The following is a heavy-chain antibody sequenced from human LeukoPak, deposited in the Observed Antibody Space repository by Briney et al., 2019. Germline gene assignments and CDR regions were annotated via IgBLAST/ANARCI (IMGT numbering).Heavy chain of an antibody. J-gene: IGHJ5*02. Sequence: SETLSLTCTVSGGSISSYYWSWIRQPPGKGLEWIGEINHSGSTNYNPSLKSRVTISVDTSKNQFSLKLSSVTAADTDVYYCAREGGDSSGYSPSGFDPWGQGTLVTVSS. D-gene: IGHD3-22*01. CDR2: INHSGST. CDR3: AREGGDSSGYSPSGFDP. CDR1: GGSISSYY. V-gene: IGHV4-34*01.